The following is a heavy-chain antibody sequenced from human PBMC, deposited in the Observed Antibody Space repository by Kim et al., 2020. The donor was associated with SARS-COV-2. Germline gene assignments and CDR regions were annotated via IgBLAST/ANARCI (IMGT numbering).Heavy chain of an antibody. CDR3: ARVTSGRWGNDFGY. J-gene: IGHJ4*02. CDR1: GGSFSGYY. V-gene: IGHV4-34*01. D-gene: IGHD5-12*01. Sequence: SETLSLTCAVYGGSFSGYYWSWIRQPPGKGLEWIGEINHSGSTNYNPSHKSRVTISVDTSKNQFSLKLSSVTAADTAVYYCARVTSGRWGNDFGYWGQGTLVTVSS. CDR2: INHSGST.